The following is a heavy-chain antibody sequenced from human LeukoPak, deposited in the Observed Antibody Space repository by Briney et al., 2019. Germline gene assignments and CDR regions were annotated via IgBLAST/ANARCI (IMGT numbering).Heavy chain of an antibody. CDR2: IHNSGIT. D-gene: IGHD3-10*01. V-gene: IGHV4-34*01. CDR3: AGRYYYNMGSFPFDF. Sequence: SETLSLTSSVYAGPFNCYFWSWHRQSPGKGLEWIGEIHNSGITNSNPSLSSGVTISEDISKNHFYLNMSSVTAADAAVYYCAGRYYYNMGSFPFDFWGQGTLVTVSS. J-gene: IGHJ4*02. CDR1: AGPFNCYF.